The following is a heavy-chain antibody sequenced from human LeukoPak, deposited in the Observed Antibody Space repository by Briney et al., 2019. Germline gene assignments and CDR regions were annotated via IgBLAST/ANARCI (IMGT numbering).Heavy chain of an antibody. CDR2: ISWNSDYI. CDR3: AKDRYRSGSYSHFDY. Sequence: GGSLRLSCTASGFTFDDYAMHWVRQAPGKGLEWVSGISWNSDYIGYADPVKGRFTISRDNARNSLYLQVNSLRAEDTALYYCAKDRYRSGSYSHFDYWGQGTLVTVSS. J-gene: IGHJ4*02. D-gene: IGHD1-26*01. CDR1: GFTFDDYA. V-gene: IGHV3-9*01.